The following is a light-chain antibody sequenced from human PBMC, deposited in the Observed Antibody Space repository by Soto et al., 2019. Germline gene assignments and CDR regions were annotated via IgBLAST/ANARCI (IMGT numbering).Light chain of an antibody. CDR2: EVS. CDR3: CSYAGSSTFYV. J-gene: IGLJ1*01. CDR1: NSDVGGYNY. Sequence: QSALTQPASVSGSPGQSITITCTGTNSDVGGYNYVSWYQQHPGKAPKPMIYEVSKRPSGVSNRFSGSKSGNTASLTISGLQAEDEADYYCCSYAGSSTFYVFGTGTKVTVL. V-gene: IGLV2-23*02.